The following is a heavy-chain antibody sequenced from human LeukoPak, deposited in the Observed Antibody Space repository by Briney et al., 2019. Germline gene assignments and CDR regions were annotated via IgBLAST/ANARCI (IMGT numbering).Heavy chain of an antibody. Sequence: ASVKVSCKASGYTFAGYYMHWVRQAPGQGLEWMGWINPNSGGTNYAQKFQGWVTMTRDTSISTAYMELSRLRSDDTAVYYCARGHSLGYCSGGSCYSNDYWGQGTLVTVSS. D-gene: IGHD2-15*01. CDR3: ARGHSLGYCSGGSCYSNDY. J-gene: IGHJ4*02. CDR2: INPNSGGT. V-gene: IGHV1-2*04. CDR1: GYTFAGYY.